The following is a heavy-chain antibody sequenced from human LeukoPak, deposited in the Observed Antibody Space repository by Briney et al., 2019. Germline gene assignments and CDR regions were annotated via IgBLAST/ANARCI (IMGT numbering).Heavy chain of an antibody. V-gene: IGHV7-4-1*02. Sequence: GASVKVSCKASGYTFTNYALNWVRQAPGQGLEWMGWINTNTGNPTYAQAFTGRFVFSLDTSVTTAYLQVSSLKAEDTAVYYCARLYGSRNYYTYFDPWGQGTLVTVSS. D-gene: IGHD3-10*01. CDR3: ARLYGSRNYYTYFDP. CDR2: INTNTGNP. J-gene: IGHJ5*02. CDR1: GYTFTNYA.